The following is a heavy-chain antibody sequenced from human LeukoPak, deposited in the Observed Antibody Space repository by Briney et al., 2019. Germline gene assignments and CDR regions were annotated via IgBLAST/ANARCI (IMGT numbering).Heavy chain of an antibody. V-gene: IGHV3-49*04. CDR3: TRYYDYVWGSYRYIDY. Sequence: PGGSLRLSCAASGYTVSSNYMSWVRQAPGKGLEWVGFIRSKTYGGTTEYTASVKGRFTISRDDSESIAHLQMNSLKTEDTAVYYCTRYYDYVWGSYRYIDYWGQGTLVTVSS. CDR1: GYTVSSNY. CDR2: IRSKTYGGTT. J-gene: IGHJ4*02. D-gene: IGHD3-16*02.